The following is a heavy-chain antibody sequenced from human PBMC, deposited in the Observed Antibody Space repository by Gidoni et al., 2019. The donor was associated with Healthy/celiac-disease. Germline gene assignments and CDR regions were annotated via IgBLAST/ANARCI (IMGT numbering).Heavy chain of an antibody. CDR1: GFTVDDYG. CDR2: ISWNSGSI. J-gene: IGHJ4*02. V-gene: IGHV3-9*01. CDR3: AKDPSSGWYLSPAYYFDY. D-gene: IGHD6-19*01. Sequence: EVQLVESGGGLVQPGRSLRRAGAAAGFTVDDYGRHWVRQAPGKGLEWVSGISWNSGSIGYAASVKGRFTISRDNAKNSLYLQMNSLRAEDTALYYCAKDPSSGWYLSPAYYFDYWGQGTLVTVSS.